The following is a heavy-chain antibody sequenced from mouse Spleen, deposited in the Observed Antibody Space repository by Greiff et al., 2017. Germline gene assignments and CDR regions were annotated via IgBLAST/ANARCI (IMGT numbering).Heavy chain of an antibody. V-gene: IGHV1-84*01. CDR2: IYPGSGNT. CDR3: ARNYGSRGAY. J-gene: IGHJ3*01. Sequence: VQLQQSGPELVKPGASVKISCKASGYTFTDYYINWVKQRPGQGLEWIGWIYPGSGNTKYNEKFKGKATLTADKSSSTAYMELRSLTSEDSAVYFCARNYGSRGAYWGQGTLVTVSA. CDR1: GYTFTDYY. D-gene: IGHD1-1*01.